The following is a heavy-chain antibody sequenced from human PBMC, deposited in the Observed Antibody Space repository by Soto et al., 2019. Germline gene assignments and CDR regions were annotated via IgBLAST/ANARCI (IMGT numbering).Heavy chain of an antibody. CDR1: GYTFTSYY. CDR2: INPSGGST. J-gene: IGHJ3*02. Sequence: PSVKVSCKASGYTFTSYYMHWVRQAPGQGLEWMGIINPSGGSTSYAQKFQGRVTMTRDTSTSTVYMELSSLRSEDTAVYYCARGPVVVPAAIPPDDAFDIWGQGTMVTVSS. CDR3: ARGPVVVPAAIPPDDAFDI. D-gene: IGHD2-2*02. V-gene: IGHV1-46*03.